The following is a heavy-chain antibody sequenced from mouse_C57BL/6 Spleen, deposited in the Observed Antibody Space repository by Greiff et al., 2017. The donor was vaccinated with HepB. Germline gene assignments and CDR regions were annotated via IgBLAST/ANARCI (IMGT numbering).Heavy chain of an antibody. V-gene: IGHV10-1*01. CDR1: GFSFNTYA. Sequence: EADGGLVQPKGSLKLSCAASGFSFNTYAMNWVRQAPGKGLEWVARIRSKSNNYATYYADSVKDRFTISRDDSESMLYLQMNNLKTEDTAMYYCVRHATHYYAMDYWGQGTSVTVSS. CDR2: IRSKSNNYAT. D-gene: IGHD1-1*01. J-gene: IGHJ4*01. CDR3: VRHATHYYAMDY.